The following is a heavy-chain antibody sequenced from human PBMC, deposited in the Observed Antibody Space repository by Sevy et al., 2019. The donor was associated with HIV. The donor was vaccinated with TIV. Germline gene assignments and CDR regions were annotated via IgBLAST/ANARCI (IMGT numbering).Heavy chain of an antibody. V-gene: IGHV3-21*01. CDR2: ISSSSSYI. CDR3: ARPTPAMFYYYYYYMDV. Sequence: GGSLRLSCAASGFTFSSYSMNWVRQAPGKGLEWVSSISSSSSYIYYADSVKGRFTISRDNAKNSLYLQMNSLRAEDTALYYCARPTPAMFYYYYYYMDVWGKGTTVTVSS. D-gene: IGHD2-2*01. CDR1: GFTFSSYS. J-gene: IGHJ6*03.